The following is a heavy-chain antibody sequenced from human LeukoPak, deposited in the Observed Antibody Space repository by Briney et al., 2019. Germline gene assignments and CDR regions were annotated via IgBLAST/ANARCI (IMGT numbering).Heavy chain of an antibody. D-gene: IGHD2-15*01. CDR3: ATYCTGGRCPRTSDY. CDR2: IIPLLNIA. Sequence: GASVKVSCKASGGNFSSCAFNWVRQAPGQGLEWMGRIIPLLNIANSAQKFQGRVTITADKSTSTTYMELSSLTSEDTAVFYCATYCTGGRCPRTSDYWGQGTLVTVSS. V-gene: IGHV1-69*04. CDR1: GGNFSSCA. J-gene: IGHJ4*02.